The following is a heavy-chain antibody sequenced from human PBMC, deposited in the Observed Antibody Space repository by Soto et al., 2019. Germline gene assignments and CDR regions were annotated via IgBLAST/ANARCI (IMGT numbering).Heavy chain of an antibody. CDR3: ARPKTKVYSAFDT. D-gene: IGHD6-6*01. V-gene: IGHV3-74*03. CDR1: GFTFTSHW. Sequence: EVQLVESGGGLVQPGGSLRLSCAASGFTFTSHWLHWVRQAPGEGLVWVSRMSPDGSDTKFADSVKGRFTISRDSAKSTLYLDMNSLRAEDTGVSYCARPKTKVYSAFDTWGQGTMVTVSS. J-gene: IGHJ3*02. CDR2: MSPDGSDT.